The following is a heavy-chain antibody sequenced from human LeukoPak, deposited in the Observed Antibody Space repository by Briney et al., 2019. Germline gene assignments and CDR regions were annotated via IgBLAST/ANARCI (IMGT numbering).Heavy chain of an antibody. J-gene: IGHJ5*02. CDR1: GFTFTSYY. V-gene: IGHV1-46*01. D-gene: IGHD2-15*01. Sequence: GASVKVSCKASGFTFTSYYMHWVRQAPGQGLEWMGIINPSGSYTSYAQKFQGRVTMTRDTSTSTVYMELSSLKSEDTAVYYCARDNSGGSTWWFDPWGQGTLVTVSS. CDR2: INPSGSYT. CDR3: ARDNSGGSTWWFDP.